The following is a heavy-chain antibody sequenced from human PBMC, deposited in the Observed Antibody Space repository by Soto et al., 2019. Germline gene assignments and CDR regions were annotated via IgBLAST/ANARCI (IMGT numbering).Heavy chain of an antibody. Sequence: GGALRLSCAASGFAFSGSAMLWVRQASVKGPEWVGRIRSKGHNYATEYAASVKGRFTISRDDSKNTAYLQMNSLQTEDTAVYYCTRDLFSYDYSGILWFDPWGQGTLVTVSS. J-gene: IGHJ5*02. D-gene: IGHD3-16*01. CDR2: IRSKGHNYAT. CDR3: TRDLFSYDYSGILWFDP. V-gene: IGHV3-73*01. CDR1: GFAFSGSA.